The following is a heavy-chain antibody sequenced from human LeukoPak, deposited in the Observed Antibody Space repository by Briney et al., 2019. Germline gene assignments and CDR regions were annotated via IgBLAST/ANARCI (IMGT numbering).Heavy chain of an antibody. CDR2: IYYSGST. D-gene: IGHD6-13*01. CDR3: ARDPAGLNWFDP. J-gene: IGHJ5*02. Sequence: PSETLSLTCTVSGGSISSYYWSWIRQPPGKGLEWIGYIYYSGSTNYNPSLESRVTISVDTSKNQFSLKLSSVTAADTAVYYCARDPAGLNWFDPWGQGTLVTVSS. V-gene: IGHV4-59*01. CDR1: GGSISSYY.